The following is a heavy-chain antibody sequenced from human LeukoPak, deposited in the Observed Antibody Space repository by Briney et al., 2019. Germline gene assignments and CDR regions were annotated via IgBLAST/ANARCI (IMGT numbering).Heavy chain of an antibody. CDR2: INHSGST. Sequence: PSETLSLTCAVYGGSFSGYYWSWIRQPPGKGRGWIGEINHSGSTNYNPSLKSRVTISVDTPKTQFSLKLSSVTAADTAVYYCARGATGTTNHYYYYYYMDVWGKGTTVTVSS. J-gene: IGHJ6*03. CDR1: GGSFSGYY. D-gene: IGHD1-7*01. V-gene: IGHV4-34*01. CDR3: ARGATGTTNHYYYYYYMDV.